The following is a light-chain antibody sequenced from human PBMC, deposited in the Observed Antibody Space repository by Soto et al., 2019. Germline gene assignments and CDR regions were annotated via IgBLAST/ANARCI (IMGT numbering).Light chain of an antibody. CDR3: QQYNNWHSWT. V-gene: IGKV3-15*01. CDR2: GAS. CDR1: QSVSSN. J-gene: IGKJ1*01. Sequence: EIVMTQPPATPSLFSREKNTPPSRGLQSVSSNLAWYQQKPGQAPRLLIYGASTRATGIPARFSGSGSGTEFTLTISSLQSEDFAVYYCQQYNNWHSWTFGQGTKV.